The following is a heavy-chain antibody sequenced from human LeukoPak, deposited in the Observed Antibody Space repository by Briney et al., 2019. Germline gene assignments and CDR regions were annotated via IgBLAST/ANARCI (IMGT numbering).Heavy chain of an antibody. J-gene: IGHJ4*02. CDR1: GFTFSSYS. Sequence: TGGSLRLSCAASGFTFSSYSMNWVRQAPGKGLEWVSYISSSSSTIYYADSVKGRFTISRDNAKNSLYLQMNSLRAEDTAVYYCARDSVYCSSTSCPPHYFDYWGQGTLVTVSS. CDR2: ISSSSSTI. D-gene: IGHD2-2*01. CDR3: ARDSVYCSSTSCPPHYFDY. V-gene: IGHV3-48*01.